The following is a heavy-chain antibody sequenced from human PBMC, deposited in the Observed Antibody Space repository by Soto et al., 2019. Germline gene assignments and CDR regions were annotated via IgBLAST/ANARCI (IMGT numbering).Heavy chain of an antibody. V-gene: IGHV1-69*02. CDR2: IIPILGIA. CDR1: GGTFSSYT. Sequence: QVQLVQSGAEVKKPGSSVKVSCKASGGTFSSYTISWVRQAPGQGLEWMGRIIPILGIANYAQKFQGRVTITADKSTTTAYMELSSLRSEDTAVYYCARVLGVYYDRSGYDYWGQGTLVTVSS. D-gene: IGHD3-22*01. CDR3: ARVLGVYYDRSGYDY. J-gene: IGHJ4*02.